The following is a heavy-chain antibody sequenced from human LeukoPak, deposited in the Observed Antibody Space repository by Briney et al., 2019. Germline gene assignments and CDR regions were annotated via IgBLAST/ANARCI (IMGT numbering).Heavy chain of an antibody. J-gene: IGHJ4*02. V-gene: IGHV4-4*07. CDR1: GGSTNTYC. D-gene: IGHD5-12*01. CDR2: IYPSGST. Sequence: SETLSLTCTVPGGSTNTYCWSWIRQPAEKGLEWIGRIYPSGSTYYNPSLKSRVTISIDKSKNQFSLRLTSVTAADTAVYYCARDRSGYSEYYFDYWGQGSLVTVSS. CDR3: ARDRSGYSEYYFDY.